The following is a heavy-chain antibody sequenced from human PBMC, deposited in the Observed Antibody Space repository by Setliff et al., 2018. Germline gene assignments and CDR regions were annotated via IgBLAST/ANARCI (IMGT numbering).Heavy chain of an antibody. CDR1: SGSMRNYY. J-gene: IGHJ6*02. CDR2: IYTSGST. V-gene: IGHV4-4*07. CDR3: ARARPATIAGVVPGVADFGIDV. D-gene: IGHD2-2*01. Sequence: KTSETLSLTCSVSSGSMRNYYWIWIRQPAGEGLEWIGRIYTSGSTNYNPSLKRRVTISLEMSKNQFSLTLSSVTAADTAVYYRARARPATIAGVVPGVADFGIDVWGQGTTVTVSS.